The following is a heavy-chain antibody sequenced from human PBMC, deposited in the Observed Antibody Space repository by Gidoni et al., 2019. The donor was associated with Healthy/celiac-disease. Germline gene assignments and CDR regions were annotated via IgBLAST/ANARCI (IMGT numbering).Heavy chain of an antibody. CDR2: IRSKAYGGTT. CDR1: GFTFGYYA. V-gene: IGHV3-49*05. Sequence: EVQLVESGGGLVKPGRSLRLSCTASGFTFGYYALSWFRQAPGKGLEWVGFIRSKAYGGTTEYAASVKGRFTISRDDSKSIAYLQMNSLKTEDTAVYYCTSPLDCSSTSCYRLDPWGQGTLVTVSS. CDR3: TSPLDCSSTSCYRLDP. D-gene: IGHD2-2*02. J-gene: IGHJ5*02.